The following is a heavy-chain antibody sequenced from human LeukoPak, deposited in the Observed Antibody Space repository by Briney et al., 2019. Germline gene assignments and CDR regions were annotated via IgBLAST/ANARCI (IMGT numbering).Heavy chain of an antibody. Sequence: PSETLSLTCTVSGGSISTYYWSWIRQPPGKGVEWIGYIHYSESTIYNPSLKSPVTISVDTSKNQFSLKLTSVTAADTAVYYCARDVYGDPFDYWGQGTLVTVSS. D-gene: IGHD4-17*01. J-gene: IGHJ4*02. CDR3: ARDVYGDPFDY. CDR1: GGSISTYY. CDR2: IHYSEST. V-gene: IGHV4-59*01.